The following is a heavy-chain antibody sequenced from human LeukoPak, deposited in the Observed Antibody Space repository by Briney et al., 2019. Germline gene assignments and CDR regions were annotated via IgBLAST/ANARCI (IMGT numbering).Heavy chain of an antibody. CDR2: ISSSSSYI. V-gene: IGHV3-21*01. CDR1: GFTFSSYS. Sequence: GGSLRLSCAASGFTFSSYSMNWVRQAPGKGLEWVSSISSSSSYIYYADSVKGRFTISRDNAKNSLYLQMSSLRAEDTAVYYCARAGDTAMAYDAFDIWGQGTMVTVSS. D-gene: IGHD5-18*01. CDR3: ARAGDTAMAYDAFDI. J-gene: IGHJ3*02.